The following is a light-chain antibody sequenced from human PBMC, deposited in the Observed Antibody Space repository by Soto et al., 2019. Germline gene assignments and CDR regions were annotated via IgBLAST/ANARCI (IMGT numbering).Light chain of an antibody. CDR3: HQYVSWT. Sequence: DIVLTQSPGTLSVSPGERATLSCRASQTISSNYLAWYQQKPGQPPSLLIYGTSSRPTGIRDRFSGSGSGTDFTLTISRLEPEDSAIYYCHQYVSWTFGQGTKVEIK. CDR2: GTS. V-gene: IGKV3-20*01. J-gene: IGKJ1*01. CDR1: QTISSNY.